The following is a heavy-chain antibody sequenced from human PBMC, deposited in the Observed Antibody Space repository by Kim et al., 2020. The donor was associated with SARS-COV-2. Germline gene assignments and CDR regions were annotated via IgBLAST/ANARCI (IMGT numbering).Heavy chain of an antibody. J-gene: IGHJ4*02. Sequence: GGSLRLSCAASGFTFSSYAMSWVRQAPGKGLEWVSAISGGGGSTYYADSVEGLFTISRNNSKNTLYQQMNSRRADDTAVYYCAKDRYEWLRCFDYWCQGT. V-gene: IGHV3-23*01. CDR1: GFTFSSYA. D-gene: IGHD5-12*01. CDR2: ISGGGGST. CDR3: AKDRYEWLRCFDY.